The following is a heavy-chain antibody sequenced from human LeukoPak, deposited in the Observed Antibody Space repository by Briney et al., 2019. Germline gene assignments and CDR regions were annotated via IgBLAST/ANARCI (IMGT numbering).Heavy chain of an antibody. V-gene: IGHV1-69*01. J-gene: IGHJ4*02. Sequence: SVKVSCKASGGTFSSYAISWVRQAPGQGLEWMGGIIPIFGTANYAQKFQGRVTITADESSSTAYMEQSSLRSEDPAVYYCARDSGANTAYRYWGQGTLVTVSS. D-gene: IGHD1-26*01. CDR3: ARDSGANTAYRY. CDR2: IIPIFGTA. CDR1: GGTFSSYA.